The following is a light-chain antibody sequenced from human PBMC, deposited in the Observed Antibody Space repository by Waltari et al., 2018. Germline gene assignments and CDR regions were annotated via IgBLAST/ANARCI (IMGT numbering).Light chain of an antibody. CDR2: DGS. J-gene: IGLJ2*01. CDR3: SSYTSRHTML. CDR1: SSDVGRYNW. V-gene: IGLV2-14*01. Sequence: QSALTQPASVSGSPGQSIAISCTGTSSDVGRYNWVSWYQQNPGKAPKVLIFDGSNWPSGVSNGFPGPKAGKPASLPLLGLQAEDEADYYCSSYTSRHTMLFGGGTKLTVL.